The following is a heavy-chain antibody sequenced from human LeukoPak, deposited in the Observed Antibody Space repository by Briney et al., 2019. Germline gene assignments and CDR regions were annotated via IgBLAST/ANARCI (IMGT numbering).Heavy chain of an antibody. D-gene: IGHD3-10*01. J-gene: IGHJ3*01. V-gene: IGHV3-48*01. CDR1: GFTLSNYN. CDR2: ISTSSITK. CDR3: ARGSVGPFRRSPTNAFDV. Sequence: PGGSLRLSCAASGFTLSNYNMNWVRQAPGKGLEWVSYISTSSITKYYADVVKGRFTISRDNARNSLYLQMNSLRAEDTAVYYCARGSVGPFRRSPTNAFDVWGQGTMVTVSS.